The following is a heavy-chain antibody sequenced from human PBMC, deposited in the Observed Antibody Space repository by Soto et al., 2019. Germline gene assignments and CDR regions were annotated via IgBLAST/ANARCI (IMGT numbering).Heavy chain of an antibody. CDR1: GYTLTELS. Sequence: ASVKVSCKVSGYTLTELSMHWVRQAPGKGLEWMGGFDPEDGETIYAQKFQGRVTMTEDTSTDTAYMELSSLRSEDTAVYYCATPRGYSSSSGPGYYYYYYGMDVWGQGTTVTVSS. D-gene: IGHD6-6*01. V-gene: IGHV1-24*01. CDR3: ATPRGYSSSSGPGYYYYYYGMDV. J-gene: IGHJ6*02. CDR2: FDPEDGET.